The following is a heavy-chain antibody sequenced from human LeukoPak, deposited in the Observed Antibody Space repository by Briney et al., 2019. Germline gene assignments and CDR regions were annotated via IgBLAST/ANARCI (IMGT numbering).Heavy chain of an antibody. D-gene: IGHD5-24*01. J-gene: IGHJ4*02. Sequence: GGSLRLSCTASGFTFSDYAMSWVRQAPGKGLEWVSGISGSGGSIRYADSVKGRFIISRDNSKNTLYLRMNSLRAEDTAVYYCAKGGDGYNYYFDYWGQETLVTVSS. CDR3: AKGGDGYNYYFDY. CDR2: ISGSGGSI. CDR1: GFTFSDYA. V-gene: IGHV3-23*01.